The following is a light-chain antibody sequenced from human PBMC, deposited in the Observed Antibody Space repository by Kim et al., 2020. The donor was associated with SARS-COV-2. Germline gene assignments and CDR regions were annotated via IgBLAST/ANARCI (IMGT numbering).Light chain of an antibody. CDR1: QDIANS. CDR3: QKYDSAPWT. V-gene: IGKV1-27*01. J-gene: IGKJ1*01. CDR2: AAS. Sequence: ASVGDRVTITCRASQDIANSLAWYQQKPGKVPKFLIYAASTLQSGVPSRFNGGGSGTEFTLSIGSLQTEDVATYYCQKYDSAPWTFGPGTKVDIK.